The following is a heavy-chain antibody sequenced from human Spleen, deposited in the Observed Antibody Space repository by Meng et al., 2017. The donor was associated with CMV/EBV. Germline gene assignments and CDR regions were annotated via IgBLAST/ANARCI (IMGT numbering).Heavy chain of an antibody. D-gene: IGHD3-3*01. CDR3: ARVGGYDFSSGYYPIDY. Sequence: FTFNDYTMNWVRQAPGKGPEWVSSISSSSNYINYSDSVKGRFTISRDNAKKSLYLQMNSLRAEDTARYFCARVGGYDFSSGYYPIDYWGQGTLVTVSS. CDR2: ISSSSNYI. J-gene: IGHJ4*02. V-gene: IGHV3-21*01. CDR1: FTFNDYT.